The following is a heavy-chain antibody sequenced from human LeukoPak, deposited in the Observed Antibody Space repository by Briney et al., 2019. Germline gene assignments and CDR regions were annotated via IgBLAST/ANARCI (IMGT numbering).Heavy chain of an antibody. D-gene: IGHD6-13*01. J-gene: IGHJ4*02. Sequence: GGSLRLSCAASGFTFSIYEMNWVRQAPGKGLEWVSYISSSGSTIYYADSVKGRFTISRDNAKNSLYLQMNSLRAEDTAVYYCARDTQQLVLNYWGQGTLVTVSS. CDR2: ISSSGSTI. CDR1: GFTFSIYE. CDR3: ARDTQQLVLNY. V-gene: IGHV3-48*03.